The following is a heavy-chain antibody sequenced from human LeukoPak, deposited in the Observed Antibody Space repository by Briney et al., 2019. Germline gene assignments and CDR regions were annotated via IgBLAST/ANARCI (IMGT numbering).Heavy chain of an antibody. CDR2: MNHSGST. J-gene: IGHJ6*03. D-gene: IGHD3-10*01. CDR3: ARRLGRKFGERFYYYHYMDV. Sequence: SETLSLTCAVYGGSFSGYYWSWIRQPPGKGLEWIGEMNHSGSTNYNPSLKSRVTISVDTSKNQFSLKLSSVTAADAAVYYCARRLGRKFGERFYYYHYMDVWGKGTTVTISS. V-gene: IGHV4-34*01. CDR1: GGSFSGYY.